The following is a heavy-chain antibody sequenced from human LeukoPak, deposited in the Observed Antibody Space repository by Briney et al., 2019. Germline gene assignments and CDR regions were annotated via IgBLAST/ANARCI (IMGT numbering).Heavy chain of an antibody. V-gene: IGHV1-69*05. CDR1: GGTFSSYA. CDR2: IIPIFGTA. CDR3: ARGEVDYYDSSGYLPLYWFDY. D-gene: IGHD3-22*01. J-gene: IGHJ4*02. Sequence: SVKVSCKXSGGTFSSYAISWVPQAPGQGLEWMGRIIPIFGTANYAQKFQGRVTITTDESTSTAYMELSSLRSEDTAVYYCARGEVDYYDSSGYLPLYWFDYWGQGTLVTVSS.